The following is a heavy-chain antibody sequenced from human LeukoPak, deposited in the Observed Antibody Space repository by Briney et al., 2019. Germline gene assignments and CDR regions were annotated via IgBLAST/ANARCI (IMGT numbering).Heavy chain of an antibody. J-gene: IGHJ4*02. CDR2: INGSGGST. D-gene: IGHD3-3*01. CDR1: GFTFSSYA. CDR3: AKSLLRPGY. Sequence: PGGSLRLSCAASGFTFSSYAMSWVRQAPGKGLEWVSDINGSGGSTYYAGSVKGRFTISRDNSKNTLYLQMNSLRAEDTAVYYCAKSLLRPGYWGQGTLVTVSS. V-gene: IGHV3-23*01.